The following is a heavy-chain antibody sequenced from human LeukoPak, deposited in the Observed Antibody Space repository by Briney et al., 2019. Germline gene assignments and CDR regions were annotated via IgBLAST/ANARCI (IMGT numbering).Heavy chain of an antibody. CDR1: GFTFSSYA. Sequence: PGGSLRLSCAASGFTFSSYAMSWVRQAPGKGLEWVSAISGSGGSTYYADSVKGRFTISRDNSKNTLYLQMNSLRAEDTAVYYCARAGYSSSCDSECYYFDYWGQGTLVTVSS. V-gene: IGHV3-23*01. D-gene: IGHD6-13*01. J-gene: IGHJ4*02. CDR2: ISGSGGST. CDR3: ARAGYSSSCDSECYYFDY.